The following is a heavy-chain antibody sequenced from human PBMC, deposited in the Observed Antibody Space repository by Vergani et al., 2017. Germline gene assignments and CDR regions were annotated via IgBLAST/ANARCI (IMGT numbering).Heavy chain of an antibody. D-gene: IGHD3-10*01. CDR1: GGSISSGGYY. V-gene: IGHV4-31*03. J-gene: IGHJ6*02. CDR2: IYYSGST. Sequence: QVQLQESGPGLVKPSQTLSLTCTVSGGSISSGGYYWSWIRQHPGKGLEWMGYIYYSGSTYYNPVLKSRVTISVDTATNQFSLKLSSVTAAYTAVYYCARDRKITMVRGCVNYYYGMDVWGQGTTVTVSS. CDR3: ARDRKITMVRGCVNYYYGMDV.